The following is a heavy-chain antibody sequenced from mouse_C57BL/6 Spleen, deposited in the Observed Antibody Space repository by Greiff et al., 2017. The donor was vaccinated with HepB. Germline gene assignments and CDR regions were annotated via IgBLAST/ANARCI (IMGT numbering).Heavy chain of an antibody. V-gene: IGHV7-3*01. CDR3: ARLLLRYFDY. CDR1: GFTFTDYY. D-gene: IGHD1-1*01. J-gene: IGHJ2*01. CDR2: IRNKANGYTT. Sequence: EVKLQESGGGLVQPGGSLSLSCAASGFTFTDYYMSWVRQPPGKALEWLGFIRNKANGYTTEYSASVKGRFTISRDNSQSILYLQMNALRAEDSATYYCARLLLRYFDYWGQGTTLTVSS.